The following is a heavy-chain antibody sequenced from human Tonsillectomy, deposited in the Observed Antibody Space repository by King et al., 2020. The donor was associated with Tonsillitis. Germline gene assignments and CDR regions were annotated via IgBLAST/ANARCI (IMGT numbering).Heavy chain of an antibody. V-gene: IGHV3-48*04. D-gene: IGHD3-22*01. J-gene: IGHJ4*01. CDR3: ARLXXXSDSXAKLXXY. CDR2: INSGSSTI. Sequence: VQLVESGGGLVQPGGSLRLSCAASGFTFSSYGMNWVRQAPGKGLEWVSYINSGSSTIYYADSVKGRFTISRDNARNSLYLQMNSLRAEDTAVYYCARLXXXSDSXAKLXXYWGXGTLVTVXX. CDR1: GFTFSSYG.